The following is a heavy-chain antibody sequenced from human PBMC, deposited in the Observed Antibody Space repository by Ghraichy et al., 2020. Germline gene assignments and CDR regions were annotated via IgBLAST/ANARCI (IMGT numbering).Heavy chain of an antibody. CDR3: ARGFLYCNDGVCFGKRPTFEY. CDR2: IYNSGST. D-gene: IGHD2-8*01. V-gene: IGHV4-61*01. J-gene: IGHJ4*02. CDR1: GDSVSSDSLY. Sequence: SETLSLSCAVSGDSVSSDSLYWSWIRQPPGKGLEWIGYIYNSGSTNCNFSLKSRVTISIDTSKNQFSLRLSSVTAADTALYFCARGFLYCNDGVCFGKRPTFEYWGQGILVTVSS.